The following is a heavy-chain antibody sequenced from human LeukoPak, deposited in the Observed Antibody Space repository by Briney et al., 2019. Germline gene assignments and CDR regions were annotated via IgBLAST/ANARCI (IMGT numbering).Heavy chain of an antibody. CDR3: ARGPSGYHNT. J-gene: IGHJ4*02. Sequence: PGGSLRLSCAASGFTFSSYSMNWVRQAPGKGLEWVSSISSSSSYIYDADSVKGRFTISRDNAKNSLYLQMNSLRAEDTAVYYCARGPSGYHNTGGQGTLVTVSS. CDR2: ISSSSSYI. V-gene: IGHV3-21*01. CDR1: GFTFSSYS. D-gene: IGHD5-12*01.